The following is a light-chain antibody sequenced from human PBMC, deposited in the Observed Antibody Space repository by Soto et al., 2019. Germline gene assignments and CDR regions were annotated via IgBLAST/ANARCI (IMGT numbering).Light chain of an antibody. J-gene: IGKJ1*01. Sequence: DIQMTQSPSTLSASVGARVTITCRASQSISSWLAWYPQKPGKAPKLLIYDASSLESGVPSRFSGSGSGTEFTLTISSLQPDDFATYYCQQYNSYSWTFGQGTKVDIK. CDR3: QQYNSYSWT. CDR1: QSISSW. CDR2: DAS. V-gene: IGKV1-5*01.